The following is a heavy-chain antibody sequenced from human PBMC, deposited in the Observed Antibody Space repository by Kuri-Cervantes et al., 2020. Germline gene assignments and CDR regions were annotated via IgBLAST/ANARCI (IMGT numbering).Heavy chain of an antibody. D-gene: IGHD5-18*01. V-gene: IGHV4-39*01. CDR1: GGSITSSSYY. CDR3: ARHRGNTYGKMWDFDY. Sequence: SETLSLTCTVSGGSITSSSYYWGWIRQPPGKGLEWIGSLYYSGSTYYNPSLKSRVTISVDTSKNQFSLRLSSVTAADTAVYYCARHRGNTYGKMWDFDYWGHGTLVTVSS. J-gene: IGHJ4*01. CDR2: LYYSGST.